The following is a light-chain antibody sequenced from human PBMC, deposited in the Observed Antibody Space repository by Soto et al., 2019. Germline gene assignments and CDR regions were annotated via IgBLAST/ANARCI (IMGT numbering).Light chain of an antibody. V-gene: IGKV1D-16*01. CDR1: QGISGW. CDR2: AAS. CDR3: QQYDTYPLT. J-gene: IGKJ4*01. Sequence: DIQMTQSPSSLSASVGDRVTITCRASQGISGWLALYQQKPEKAPKSLVYAASSLHSGVPSRFRGSGSGTDFTLTISNLQPEDSATYYCQQYDTYPLTFGGGNKVEIK.